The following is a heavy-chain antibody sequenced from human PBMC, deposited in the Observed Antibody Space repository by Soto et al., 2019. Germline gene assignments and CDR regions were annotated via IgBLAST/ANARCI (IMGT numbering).Heavy chain of an antibody. CDR3: AKDGLPLAMPDAFDI. J-gene: IGHJ3*02. D-gene: IGHD2-2*01. CDR1: GFTFSSYG. CDR2: ISYDGSNK. V-gene: IGHV3-30*18. Sequence: QVQLVESGGGVVQPGRSLRLSCAASGFTFSSYGMHWVRQAPGKGLEWVAVISYDGSNKYYADSVKGRFTISRDNSKITLYLQMNSLRADDTAVYYCAKDGLPLAMPDAFDIWGQGTMVTVSS.